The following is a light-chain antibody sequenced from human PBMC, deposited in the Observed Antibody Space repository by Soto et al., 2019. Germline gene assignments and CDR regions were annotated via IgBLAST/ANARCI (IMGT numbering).Light chain of an antibody. J-gene: IGKJ3*01. CDR1: QGVSKY. CDR2: DAS. CDR3: QQRSNWL. Sequence: SPPTQSQSPGERATLSCRASQGVSKYLAWYQQKPGQSPRLLIYDASSRSTGIPARFSGSGSGTDFTLTISRLEPEVFAVYYCQQRSNWLFGPGTKVDIK. V-gene: IGKV3-11*01.